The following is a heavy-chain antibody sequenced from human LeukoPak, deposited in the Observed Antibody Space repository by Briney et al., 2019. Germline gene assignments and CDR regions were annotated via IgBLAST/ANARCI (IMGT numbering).Heavy chain of an antibody. J-gene: IGHJ5*02. CDR1: GFTFSSYA. CDR2: ISYDGSNK. D-gene: IGHD2-21*02. CDR3: AKVGVVVTDGSNWFDP. Sequence: PGGSLRLSCAASGFTFSSYAMHWVRQAPGKGLEWVAVISYDGSNKYYADSVKGRFTISRDNSKNALYLQMNSLRAEDTAVYYCAKVGVVVTDGSNWFDPWGQGTLVTVSS. V-gene: IGHV3-30*04.